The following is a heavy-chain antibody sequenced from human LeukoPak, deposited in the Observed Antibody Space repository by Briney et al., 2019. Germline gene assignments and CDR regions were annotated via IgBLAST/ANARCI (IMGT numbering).Heavy chain of an antibody. D-gene: IGHD1-26*01. CDR2: ISASSSYL. V-gene: IGHV3-21*01. Sequence: PGGSLRLSCAASGFTFNTYTMNWVRQAPGKGLEWFSSISASSSYLYYADSVKGRFTISRDNSKNTLYLHMNSLRAEDTSVYYCARPTYSGSYYWFDYWGQGTLVTVSS. CDR3: ARPTYSGSYYWFDY. CDR1: GFTFNTYT. J-gene: IGHJ4*02.